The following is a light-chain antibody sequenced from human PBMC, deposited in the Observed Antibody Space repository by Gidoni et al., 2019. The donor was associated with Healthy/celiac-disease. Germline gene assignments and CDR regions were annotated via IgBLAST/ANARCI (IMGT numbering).Light chain of an antibody. J-gene: IGKJ4*01. V-gene: IGKV4-1*01. CDR1: QSVLYRPNGRNF. CDR2: WAS. CDR3: QHYYSIPLT. Sequence: DIVMTQSPDSLTVSLGERATINYKSSQSVLYRPNGRNFLAWYQQKPGHPPKLLISWASSRESGVSDRFSGSGSGTDFTLTINNVQAEDVAVYFCQHYYSIPLTFXGXTKVEIK.